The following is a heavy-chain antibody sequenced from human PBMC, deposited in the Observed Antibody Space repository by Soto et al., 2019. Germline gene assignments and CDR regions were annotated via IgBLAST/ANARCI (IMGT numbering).Heavy chain of an antibody. D-gene: IGHD1-1*01. CDR2: ISYDGSNK. V-gene: IGHV3-30-3*01. J-gene: IGHJ6*02. Sequence: PGGSLRLSCAASGFTFSSYAMHWVRQAPGKGLEWVAVISYDGSNKYYADSVKGRFTISRDNSKNTLYLQMNSLRAEDTAVYYCARGGTTGTTYYYYYYYGMDVWGQGTTVTVSS. CDR3: ARGGTTGTTYYYYYYYGMDV. CDR1: GFTFSSYA.